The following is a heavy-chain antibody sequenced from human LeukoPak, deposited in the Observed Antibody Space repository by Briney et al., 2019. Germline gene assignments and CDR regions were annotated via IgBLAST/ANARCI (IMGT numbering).Heavy chain of an antibody. V-gene: IGHV1-2*02. CDR2: INPNSGGT. CDR1: GYTFTGYY. J-gene: IGHJ4*02. Sequence: GASVKVSCKASGYTFTGYYMHWVRQAPGQGLEWMGWINPNSGGTNYAQKFQGRVTMTRDTSISTAYMELSRLRSDDTAVYYCAREDQATVSEVGFDYWGQGTLVTVSS. CDR3: AREDQATVSEVGFDY. D-gene: IGHD4-11*01.